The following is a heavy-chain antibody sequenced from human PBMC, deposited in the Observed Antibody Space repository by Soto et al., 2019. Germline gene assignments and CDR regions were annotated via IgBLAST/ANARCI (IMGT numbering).Heavy chain of an antibody. CDR2: INAGNGNT. J-gene: IGHJ4*02. V-gene: IGHV1-3*01. CDR1: GYTFTSYA. Sequence: ASVKVSCKASGYTFTSYAMHWVRQAPGQRLEWMGWINAGNGNTKYSQKFQGRVAITRDTSASTAYMELSSLRSEDTAAYYCARSVAPYYFDYWGQGTLVTVSS. D-gene: IGHD2-15*01. CDR3: ARSVAPYYFDY.